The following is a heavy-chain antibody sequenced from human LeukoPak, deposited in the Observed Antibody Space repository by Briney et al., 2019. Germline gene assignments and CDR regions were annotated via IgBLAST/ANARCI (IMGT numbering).Heavy chain of an antibody. J-gene: IGHJ4*02. V-gene: IGHV4-59*12. CDR2: IYYSGST. CDR3: ARAVEASWYNG. D-gene: IGHD6-13*01. Sequence: SETLSLTCTVSGGSISSYYWSWIRQPPGKGLEWIGYIYYSGSTNYNPSLKSRVTISVDTSKNQFSLKLSSVTAADTAVYYCARAVEASWYNGWGQGTLVTVSS. CDR1: GGSISSYY.